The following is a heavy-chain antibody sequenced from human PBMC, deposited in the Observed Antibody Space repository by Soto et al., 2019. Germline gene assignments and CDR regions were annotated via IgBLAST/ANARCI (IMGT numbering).Heavy chain of an antibody. Sequence: ELQLVDSGGALVQPGESLRLSCAASGFTFSDYFMTWVSQAPGKGLEWVATIKQDGNERYYLDSVKGRFTISRDNAKNSLYLQRNALRAEDTAVYYCAIGHWLGCWGQGPLVTVSS. CDR3: AIGHWLGC. D-gene: IGHD6-19*01. CDR1: GFTFSDYF. V-gene: IGHV3-7*01. J-gene: IGHJ4*02. CDR2: IKQDGNER.